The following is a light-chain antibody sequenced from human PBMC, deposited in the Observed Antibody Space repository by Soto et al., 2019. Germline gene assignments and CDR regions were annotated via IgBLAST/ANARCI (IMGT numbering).Light chain of an antibody. Sequence: QSVLTQPPSVSEAPRQRVTISCSGSTSNIGNNAVNWYQQLPGKAPRLIIYYDDLLPSGISDRFSGSKSGTSASLAINGLHSEDEADYYCAAWDDSLYAWVFGGGTKLTVL. J-gene: IGLJ3*02. CDR3: AAWDDSLYAWV. CDR2: YDD. CDR1: TSNIGNNA. V-gene: IGLV1-36*01.